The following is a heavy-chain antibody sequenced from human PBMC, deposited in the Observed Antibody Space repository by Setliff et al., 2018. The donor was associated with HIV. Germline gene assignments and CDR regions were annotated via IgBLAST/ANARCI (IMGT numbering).Heavy chain of an antibody. J-gene: IGHJ4*02. Sequence: SVKVSCKASVGTFNHYAISWVRQAPGQGLEWVGGIIPLFGTSNYALKFQGRVTITANESTNTAHRELSSLRSVDTAMYYCATVFYYDSESFSLDYWGQGMLVTVSS. CDR2: IIPLFGTS. D-gene: IGHD3-10*01. CDR1: VGTFNHYA. V-gene: IGHV1-69*13. CDR3: ATVFYYDSESFSLDY.